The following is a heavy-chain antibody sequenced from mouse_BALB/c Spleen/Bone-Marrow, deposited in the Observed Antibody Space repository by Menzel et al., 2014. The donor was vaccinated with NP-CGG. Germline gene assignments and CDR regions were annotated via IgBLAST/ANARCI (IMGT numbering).Heavy chain of an antibody. V-gene: IGHV14-1*02. CDR1: GFNIKDYY. Sequence: VQLQQSGAEIVRPGALVKLSCKASGFNIKDYYMQWVKQRPEQGLEWIGWIAPENGNTIYDPKFQGKASITADPSSNTAYLQHSSLTSEDTAVYYCARDDGYAMDYWGQGTSVTVSS. J-gene: IGHJ4*01. CDR2: IAPENGNT. D-gene: IGHD2-12*01. CDR3: ARDDGYAMDY.